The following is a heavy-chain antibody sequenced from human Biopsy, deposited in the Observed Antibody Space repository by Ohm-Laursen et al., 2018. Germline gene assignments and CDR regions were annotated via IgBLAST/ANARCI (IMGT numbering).Heavy chain of an antibody. CDR2: IYYSVMT. D-gene: IGHD4-11*01. CDR3: ARDSGILNYGNFKYYHYYGMDV. V-gene: IGHV4-59*02. J-gene: IGHJ6*02. CDR1: GDSVTKYY. Sequence: SDTLSLTWTVSGDSVTKYYWSWIRQPPGKGLEWIGHIYYSVMTNYNPSLQSRVSISVDTSRNQASLTLSSVTAADTAVYYCARDSGILNYGNFKYYHYYGMDVWGQGTKVTVSS.